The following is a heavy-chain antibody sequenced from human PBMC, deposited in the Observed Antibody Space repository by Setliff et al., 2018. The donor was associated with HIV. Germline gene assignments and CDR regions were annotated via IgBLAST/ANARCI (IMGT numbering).Heavy chain of an antibody. J-gene: IGHJ4*02. V-gene: IGHV3-74*01. CDR2: INYHGSDI. CDR1: GFSFSLYA. Sequence: PGGSLRLSCKATGFSFSLYAMSWVRQAPGKGLVWVSRINYHGSDISYADSVKGRFTISRDNAKNTVYLQMNNLRDEDTAVYFCVRDGVGTTPFDYWGQGSLVTVSS. D-gene: IGHD1-26*01. CDR3: VRDGVGTTPFDY.